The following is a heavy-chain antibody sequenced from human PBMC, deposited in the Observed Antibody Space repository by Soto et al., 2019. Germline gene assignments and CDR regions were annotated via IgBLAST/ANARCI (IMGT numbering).Heavy chain of an antibody. J-gene: IGHJ4*02. D-gene: IGHD6-19*01. CDR2: MNPNSGKT. CDR3: ARGRGWYVDY. V-gene: IGHV1-8*01. Sequence: QVQLVQSGAEVKKPGASVKVSCKASGYTFTSYDINWVRQATGQGLEWMGWMNPNSGKTGYAQKFQXIVXMXXNSSISTAYMELSSLRSEDTAVYYCARGRGWYVDYWGQGTLVTVSS. CDR1: GYTFTSYD.